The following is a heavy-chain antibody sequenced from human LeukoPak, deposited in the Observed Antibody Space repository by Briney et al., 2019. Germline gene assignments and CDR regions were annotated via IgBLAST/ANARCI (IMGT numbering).Heavy chain of an antibody. CDR3: ARAKRNGFDI. J-gene: IGHJ3*02. CDR2: IRYDGSNK. V-gene: IGHV3-30*02. CDR1: GFTFSSYG. Sequence: GGSLRLSCAASGFTFSSYGMHWVRQAPGKGLEWVAFIRYDGSNKYYADSVKGRFTISRDNAKSSLYLQMNSLRAEDTAVYYCARAKRNGFDIWGQGTMVTVSS.